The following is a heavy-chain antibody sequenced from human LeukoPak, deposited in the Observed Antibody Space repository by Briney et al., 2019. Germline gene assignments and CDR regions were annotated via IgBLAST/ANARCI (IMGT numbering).Heavy chain of an antibody. J-gene: IGHJ6*02. CDR1: GYTFTTYF. CDR3: ARGRPRSSSWYYYYYGMDV. Sequence: ASMKVSCKTSGYTFTTYFIHWVRQAPGQGLEWMGWMNPNSGNTGYAQKFQGRVTMTRNTSISTAYMELSSLRSEDTAVYYCARGRPRSSSWYYYYYGMDVWGQGTTVTVSS. D-gene: IGHD6-13*01. CDR2: MNPNSGNT. V-gene: IGHV1-8*02.